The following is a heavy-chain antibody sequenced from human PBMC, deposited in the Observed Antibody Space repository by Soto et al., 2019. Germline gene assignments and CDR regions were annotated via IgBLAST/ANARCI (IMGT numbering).Heavy chain of an antibody. CDR3: ASHRGEDTVRGLYGMDV. CDR2: IYLGDSDT. V-gene: IGHV5-51*01. CDR1: GYSFTNYW. J-gene: IGHJ6*02. D-gene: IGHD5-18*01. Sequence: GESLKISFKGSGYSFTNYWIGWVRQMPGKGLEWMGTIYLGDSDTRYSPSFQGRVTISADKSISAAYLQWGSLKASDTAMYYCASHRGEDTVRGLYGMDVWGQGTTVTVSS.